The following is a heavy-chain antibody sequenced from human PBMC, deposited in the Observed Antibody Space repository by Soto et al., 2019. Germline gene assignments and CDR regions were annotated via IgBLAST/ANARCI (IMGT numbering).Heavy chain of an antibody. CDR1: GFTFSSVG. V-gene: IGHV3-33*01. J-gene: IGHJ4*02. D-gene: IGHD2-2*01. CDR2: IWHDGRNK. Sequence: QVQLVESGGGVIQPGRSLRLTCAASGFTFSSVGMHWVRQAPGKGLEWVAVIWHDGRNKYYADFVKGRFTISRDNSKNTLYLQMNSLRAEDTAVYYCASRSPALDYWGQGTLVTVSS. CDR3: ASRSPALDY.